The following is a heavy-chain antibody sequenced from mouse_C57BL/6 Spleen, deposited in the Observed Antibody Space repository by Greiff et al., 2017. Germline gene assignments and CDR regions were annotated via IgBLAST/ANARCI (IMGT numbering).Heavy chain of an antibody. Sequence: QVQLQQPGAELVKPGASVKLSCKASGYTFTSYWMHWVKPRPGPGLEWIGMIHPNSGSTNYNEKFKSKATLTVDKSSSTAYMQLSSLTSENSAVYYCARRDGNLLYYWDYWGQGTTLTVSS. CDR2: IHPNSGST. D-gene: IGHD2-1*01. CDR1: GYTFTSYW. J-gene: IGHJ2*01. CDR3: ARRDGNLLYYWDY. V-gene: IGHV1-64*01.